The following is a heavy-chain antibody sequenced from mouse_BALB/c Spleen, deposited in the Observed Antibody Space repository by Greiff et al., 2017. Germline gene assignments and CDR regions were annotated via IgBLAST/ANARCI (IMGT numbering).Heavy chain of an antibody. Sequence: EVQLVESGPGLVKPSQSLSLTCTVTGYSITSDYAWNWIRQFPGNKLEWMGYISYRGSTSYNPSLKSRISITRDTSKNQFFLQLNSVTTEDTATYYCARVYPYYFDYWGQGTTLTVSS. D-gene: IGHD5-1-1*01. CDR2: ISYRGST. CDR3: ARVYPYYFDY. V-gene: IGHV3-2*02. CDR1: GYSITSDYA. J-gene: IGHJ2*01.